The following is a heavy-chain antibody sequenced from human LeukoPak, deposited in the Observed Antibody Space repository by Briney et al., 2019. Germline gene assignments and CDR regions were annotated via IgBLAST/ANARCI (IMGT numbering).Heavy chain of an antibody. CDR2: ISSSSSHI. V-gene: IGHV3-21*01. D-gene: IGHD6-19*01. J-gene: IGHJ4*02. CDR1: GFTFSSYS. CDR3: ARAAPGIAVAGTCFDY. Sequence: GGSLRLSCAASGFTFSSYSMNWVRQAPGKGLEWVSSISSSSSHIYYADSVKGRFTISRDNAKNSLYLQMNSLRAEDTAVYYCARAAPGIAVAGTCFDYWGQGTLVTVSS.